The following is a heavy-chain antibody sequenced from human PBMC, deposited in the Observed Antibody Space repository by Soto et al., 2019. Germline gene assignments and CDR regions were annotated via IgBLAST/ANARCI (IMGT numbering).Heavy chain of an antibody. V-gene: IGHV1-2*02. CDR1: GYTFTSYG. CDR3: ARGWSIAAAGSGANWFDT. J-gene: IGHJ5*02. D-gene: IGHD6-13*01. Sequence: ASVKVSCKASGYTFTSYGISWVRQASGQGLEWMGWINPNSGGTNYAQKFQGRVTMTSDTSISTAYMELSRLRSDDTAVYYCARGWSIAAAGSGANWFDTWGQGTLVTVSS. CDR2: INPNSGGT.